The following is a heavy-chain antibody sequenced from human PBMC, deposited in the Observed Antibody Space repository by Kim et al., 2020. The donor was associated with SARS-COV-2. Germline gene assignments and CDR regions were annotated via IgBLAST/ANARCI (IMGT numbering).Heavy chain of an antibody. Sequence: GGSLRLSCAASGFTFSSYGMHWVRQAPGKGLEWVAVIWYDGSNKYYADSVKGRFTISRDNSKNTLYLQMNGLRAEDTAVYYCARDRLGEYGMDVWGQGTTVTVSS. CDR1: GFTFSSYG. D-gene: IGHD3-16*01. CDR3: ARDRLGEYGMDV. V-gene: IGHV3-33*01. CDR2: IWYDGSNK. J-gene: IGHJ6*02.